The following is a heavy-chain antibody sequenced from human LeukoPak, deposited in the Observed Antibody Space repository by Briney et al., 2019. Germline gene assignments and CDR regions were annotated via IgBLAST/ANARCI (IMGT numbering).Heavy chain of an antibody. CDR2: IFPIFGTA. CDR3: ARSPGYSGYDHNWFDP. D-gene: IGHD5-12*01. J-gene: IGHJ5*02. V-gene: IGHV1-69*06. Sequence: ASVNVSCKASGGTFSSYAISWVRQAPGQGLEWMGGIFPIFGTANYAQKFQGRVTITADKSPSTAYMELSSLRSEDTAVYYCARSPGYSGYDHNWFDPWGQGTLVTVSS. CDR1: GGTFSSYA.